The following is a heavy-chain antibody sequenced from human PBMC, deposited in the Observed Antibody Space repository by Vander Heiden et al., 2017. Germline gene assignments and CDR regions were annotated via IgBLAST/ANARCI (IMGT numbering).Heavy chain of an antibody. D-gene: IGHD5-12*01. V-gene: IGHV3-23*01. Sequence: EVQLLESGGGLVQRGGSLRLSCAASGFTFPNYALSWVRQAPGKGLEWVSAISGTGARTYYADSVKGRFTISRDNSKNTLYLQMNSQRAEDTAIYYCTRSSFPGGYTAARTSILEFWGQGTLVTVSS. CDR2: ISGTGART. CDR3: TRSSFPGGYTAARTSILEF. J-gene: IGHJ4*02. CDR1: GFTFPNYA.